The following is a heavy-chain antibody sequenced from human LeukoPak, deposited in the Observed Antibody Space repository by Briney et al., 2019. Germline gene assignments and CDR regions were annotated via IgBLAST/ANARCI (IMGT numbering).Heavy chain of an antibody. Sequence: SETLSLTCTVSGGSISSSSYYWVWIRQPPGKGLEWIGSIYYSGSTYYNPSLKSRVTISVDTSKNQFSLKLSSVTAADTAVYYCARVISRAFDIWGQGTMVTVSS. CDR3: ARVISRAFDI. CDR1: GGSISSSSYY. J-gene: IGHJ3*02. D-gene: IGHD2/OR15-2a*01. CDR2: IYYSGST. V-gene: IGHV4-39*07.